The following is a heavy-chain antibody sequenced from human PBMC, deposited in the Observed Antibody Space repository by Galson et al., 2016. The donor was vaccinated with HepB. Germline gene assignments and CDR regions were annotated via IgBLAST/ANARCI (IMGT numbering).Heavy chain of an antibody. V-gene: IGHV3-13*01. D-gene: IGHD4-17*01. CDR1: GFSFFNYD. CDR3: ARTTVPGYGMDV. J-gene: IGHJ6*02. Sequence: LRLSCAASGFSFFNYDMHWVRQGTGKGLEWVSYVSTGGDTYYSDSVKGRFTISRENAKNSMYLQMNSLRAEDTAVYYCARTTVPGYGMDVWGQGTTVTVSS. CDR2: VSTGGDT.